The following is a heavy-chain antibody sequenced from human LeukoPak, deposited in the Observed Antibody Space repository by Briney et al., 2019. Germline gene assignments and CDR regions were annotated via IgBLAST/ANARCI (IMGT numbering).Heavy chain of an antibody. Sequence: GRSLRLSCAASRFTFSNYAIHWVRQAPGKGLEWVSAISGSGGSTYYADSVKGRFTISRDNSKNTLYLQMNSLRAEDTAVYYCAKGRYCSGGSCHFFFDYWGQGTLVTVSS. V-gene: IGHV3-23*01. CDR3: AKGRYCSGGSCHFFFDY. D-gene: IGHD2-15*01. CDR2: ISGSGGST. J-gene: IGHJ4*02. CDR1: RFTFSNYA.